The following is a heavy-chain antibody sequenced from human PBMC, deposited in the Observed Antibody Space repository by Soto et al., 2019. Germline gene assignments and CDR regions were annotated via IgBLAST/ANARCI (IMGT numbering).Heavy chain of an antibody. CDR1: GYTFTSYY. CDR2: INPSGGST. D-gene: IGHD3-22*01. Sequence: GASVKVSCKASGYTFTSYYMHWVRQAPGQGLEWMGIINPSGGSTSYAKKFQGRVTMTRDTSTRTVYMELRSLRVEDTAVYYCAKSGGGGYDSNNDYSSGLLMGPSWGQGTLVTVSS. CDR3: AKSGGGGYDSNNDYSSGLLMGPS. J-gene: IGHJ4*02. V-gene: IGHV1-46*01.